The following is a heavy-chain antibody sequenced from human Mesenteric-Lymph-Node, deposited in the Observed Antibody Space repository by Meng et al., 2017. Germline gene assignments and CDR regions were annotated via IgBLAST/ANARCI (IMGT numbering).Heavy chain of an antibody. V-gene: IGHV1-3*01. Sequence: ASVKVSCKASGYIFTRYAIHWVRQAPGQRLEWMGWIDADNGNTKYSQNFQGRVTMTRDTSTSTVYMELSSLRSEDTAVYYCARAGIVVVVAAKPFDYWGQGTLVTVSS. CDR2: IDADNGNT. CDR1: GYIFTRYA. J-gene: IGHJ4*02. D-gene: IGHD2-15*01. CDR3: ARAGIVVVVAAKPFDY.